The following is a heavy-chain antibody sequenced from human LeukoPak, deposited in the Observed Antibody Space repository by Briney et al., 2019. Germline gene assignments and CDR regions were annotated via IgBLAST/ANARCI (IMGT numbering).Heavy chain of an antibody. CDR1: GFTFDSYW. D-gene: IGHD3-22*01. CDR3: ARGARGSSSGYSWSDY. J-gene: IGHJ4*02. CDR2: IKGDGSEK. V-gene: IGHV3-7*01. Sequence: PGGSLRLSCAASGFTFDSYWMTWVRQAPGKGLEWVANIKGDGSEKYYVDSAKGRFTISRDNAKNSLYVEMNSLRAEDTAVYYCARGARGSSSGYSWSDYWGQGTLVTVSS.